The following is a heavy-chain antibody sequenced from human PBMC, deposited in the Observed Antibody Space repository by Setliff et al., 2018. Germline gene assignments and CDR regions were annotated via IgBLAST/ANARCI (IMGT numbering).Heavy chain of an antibody. J-gene: IGHJ4*02. CDR2: INHSGST. CDR1: GYSISSGYY. V-gene: IGHV4-38-2*02. D-gene: IGHD6-13*01. Sequence: KPSETLSLTCTVSGYSISSGYYWIWIRQPPGKGLEWIGEINHSGSTNYNPSLKSRVTISVDTSKTQFSLKLSSVTAADTAVYYCARLDSSSRVDYWGQGTLVTVSS. CDR3: ARLDSSSRVDY.